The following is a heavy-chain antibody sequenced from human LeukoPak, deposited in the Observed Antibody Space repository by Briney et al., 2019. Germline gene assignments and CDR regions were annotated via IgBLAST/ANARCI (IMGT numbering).Heavy chain of an antibody. V-gene: IGHV4-34*01. CDR1: GGSFSGYY. D-gene: IGHD6-19*01. CDR3: ASTVAGTAY. Sequence: SETLSLTCAVYGGSFSGYYWSWIRQPPGKGLEWIGEINHSGSTNYNPSLKSRVTISVDTSKNQFSLKLSSVTAADTAVYYCASTVAGTAYWGQGTLVTVSS. J-gene: IGHJ4*02. CDR2: INHSGST.